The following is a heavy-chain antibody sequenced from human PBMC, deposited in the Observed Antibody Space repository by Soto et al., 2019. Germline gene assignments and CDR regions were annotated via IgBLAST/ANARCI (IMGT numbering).Heavy chain of an antibody. V-gene: IGHV1-18*04. CDR1: GYTFTSYG. Sequence: QGQLVQSGAEVKKPGASVKVSCKTSGYTFTSYGISWVRQAPGQGLEWMGWISAYSGHTKYAQKFQGRVTMTKDTSTTTAYMEVRSLRSDDTAVYYCARAIGSTNPCDYWGQGTLVSVSS. J-gene: IGHJ4*02. CDR3: ARAIGSTNPCDY. D-gene: IGHD2-2*01. CDR2: ISAYSGHT.